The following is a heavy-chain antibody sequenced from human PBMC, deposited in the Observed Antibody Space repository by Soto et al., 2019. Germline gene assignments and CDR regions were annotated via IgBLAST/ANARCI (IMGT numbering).Heavy chain of an antibody. CDR2: INHSGSI. CDR3: ARGVSISADWFDP. CDR1: GGSFSGYY. Sequence: QVQLQQWGAGLLKPSETLSLTCAVYGGSFSGYYWGWIRQPPGKGLESIGQINHSGSIHYNPSLKSRGTIAVDKSKNQCYLKLSSVTVADTSGYYCARGVSISADWFDPWGQGTLVNVSS. V-gene: IGHV4-34*01. D-gene: IGHD4-4*01. J-gene: IGHJ5*02.